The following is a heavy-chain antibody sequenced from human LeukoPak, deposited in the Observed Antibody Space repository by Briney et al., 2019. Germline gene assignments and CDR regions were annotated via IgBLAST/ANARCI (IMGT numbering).Heavy chain of an antibody. CDR3: AKRVSGTTFY. CDR2: ISGSGATT. V-gene: IGHV3-23*01. J-gene: IGHJ4*02. D-gene: IGHD1-1*01. CDR1: GFTFSSYV. Sequence: GGSLRLSCAASGFTFSSYVMTWVRQAPGKGLEWVSAISGSGATTYYADSVKGRFTISRDNSKNTMYLQMNSLRAEDTAVYHCAKRVSGTTFYWGQGTLVTVSS.